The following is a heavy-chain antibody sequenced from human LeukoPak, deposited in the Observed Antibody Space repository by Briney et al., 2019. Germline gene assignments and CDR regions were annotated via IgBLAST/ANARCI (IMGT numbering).Heavy chain of an antibody. D-gene: IGHD4-23*01. CDR2: ILGSGGGI. CDR1: GFTVSSDY. V-gene: IGHV3-66*01. CDR3: IGYGGNSV. J-gene: IGHJ4*02. Sequence: GGSLKLSCAVSGFTVSSDYMSWVRQAPGKGLEWVSGILGSGGGIYYADSVKGRFTISRDNSMNTLHLQMNSLRAEDTAVYYCIGYGGNSVWGQGTLVTVSS.